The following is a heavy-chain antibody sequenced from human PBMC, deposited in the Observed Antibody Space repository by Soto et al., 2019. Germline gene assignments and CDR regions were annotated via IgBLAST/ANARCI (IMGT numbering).Heavy chain of an antibody. Sequence: PGGSLRLSCAASGFTFSSYGMHWVRQAPGKGLEWVAVIWYDGSNKYYADSVKGRFTISRDNSKNTLYLQMNSLRAEDTAVYYCARDGDYYGSGSYYKSVRYYFDYWGQGTLVTVSS. J-gene: IGHJ4*02. V-gene: IGHV3-33*01. D-gene: IGHD3-10*01. CDR2: IWYDGSNK. CDR1: GFTFSSYG. CDR3: ARDGDYYGSGSYYKSVRYYFDY.